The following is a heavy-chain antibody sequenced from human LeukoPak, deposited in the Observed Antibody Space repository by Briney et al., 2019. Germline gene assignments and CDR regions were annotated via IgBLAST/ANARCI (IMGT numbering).Heavy chain of an antibody. J-gene: IGHJ4*02. D-gene: IGHD3-22*01. CDR2: ISYDGSNK. V-gene: IGHV3-30-3*01. CDR3: AKDPTGDYYDSSGYYNY. Sequence: GGSLRLSCAASGFTFSSYAMHWVRQAPGKGLEWVAVISYDGSNKYYADSVKGRFTISRDNSKNTLYLQMNSLRAEDTAVYYCAKDPTGDYYDSSGYYNYWGQGTLVTVSS. CDR1: GFTFSSYA.